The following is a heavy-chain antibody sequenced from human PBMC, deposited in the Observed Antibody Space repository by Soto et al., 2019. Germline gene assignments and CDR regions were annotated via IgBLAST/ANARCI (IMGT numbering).Heavy chain of an antibody. D-gene: IGHD6-13*01. Sequence: QVQLQESGPGLVKPSQTLSLTCTVSGGSINNGDYYWSWIRQFPGKGLEWFVYIYYTGSTFYSPSLKSRITISIDTSKNEFALKLRSVTAADTGVYFRARWRTHSRGALDTWGQGTLVTVSS. V-gene: IGHV4-30-4*01. CDR3: ARWRTHSRGALDT. CDR1: GGSINNGDYY. J-gene: IGHJ5*02. CDR2: IYYTGST.